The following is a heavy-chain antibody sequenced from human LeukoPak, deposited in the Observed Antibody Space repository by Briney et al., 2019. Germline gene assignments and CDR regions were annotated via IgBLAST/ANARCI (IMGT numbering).Heavy chain of an antibody. CDR3: AKEFIAGDGHVDCDS. V-gene: IGHV3-23*01. Sequence: PGGSLRHSCAASGFTISTYAMTWVRQAPGKGLEWVSSITSSGATTYYADSVKGRFTISRDISKNTLYLQMNSLTAEDSAVYYCAKEFIAGDGHVDCDSWGQGTLVTVSS. CDR2: ITSSGATT. D-gene: IGHD5-24*01. CDR1: GFTISTYA. J-gene: IGHJ4*02.